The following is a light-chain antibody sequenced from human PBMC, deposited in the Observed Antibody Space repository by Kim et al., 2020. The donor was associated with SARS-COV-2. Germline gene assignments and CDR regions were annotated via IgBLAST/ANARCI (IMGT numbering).Light chain of an antibody. CDR1: QGISAH. J-gene: IGKJ1*01. V-gene: IGKV1-27*01. CDR2: AAS. CDR3: QKYNSAPWT. Sequence: ASVVDGVTMTCRASQGISAHLAWYHQKPGKVPKLLIYAASALQSGVPSRFRGSGSGTDFTLTISSLQPEDFGTYYCQKYNSAPWTFGQGTKVDIK.